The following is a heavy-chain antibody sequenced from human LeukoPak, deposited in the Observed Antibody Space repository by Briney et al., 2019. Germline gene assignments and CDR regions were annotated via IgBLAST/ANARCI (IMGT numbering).Heavy chain of an antibody. D-gene: IGHD3-22*01. J-gene: IGHJ3*02. CDR2: IIPILGIA. CDR3: ATDRPRHYYDSSGYQVHAFDI. V-gene: IGHV1-69*04. Sequence: GSSVKVSCKASGGTFSSYAISWVRQAPGQGLEWMGRIIPILGIANYAQKFQGRVTITADKSTSTAYMELSSLRSEDTAVYYCATDRPRHYYDSSGYQVHAFDIWGQGTMVTVSS. CDR1: GGTFSSYA.